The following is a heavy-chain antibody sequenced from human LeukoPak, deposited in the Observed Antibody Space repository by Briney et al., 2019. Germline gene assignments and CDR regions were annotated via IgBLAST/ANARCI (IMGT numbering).Heavy chain of an antibody. CDR2: IIPIFGTA. J-gene: IGHJ4*02. D-gene: IGHD2-15*01. CDR1: GGTFSSYA. Sequence: SVKVSCKASGGTFSSYAISWVRQAPGQGLEWMGRIIPIFGTANYAQKFQGRVTITTDESTSTAYMELSSLRSEDTAVYYCARDPLLGYRSGGSCYAIDYWGQGTLVTVSS. CDR3: ARDPLLGYRSGGSCYAIDY. V-gene: IGHV1-69*05.